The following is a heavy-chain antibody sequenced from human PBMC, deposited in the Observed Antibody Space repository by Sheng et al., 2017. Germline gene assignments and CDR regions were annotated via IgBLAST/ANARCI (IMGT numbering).Heavy chain of an antibody. V-gene: IGHV4-38-2*02. D-gene: IGHD3-3*01. Sequence: QVQLQESGPGLVKPSETLSLACTVSGFSISSGYYGGWIRQPPGKGLEWIGSFYHTGSTYYNPSLKSRVTMSVDTSKNQFSLRLSSVTAADTAVYYCARGRSYYDFWSGNNYYYYYRMDVWGQGTTVTVSS. J-gene: IGHJ6*02. CDR3: ARGRSYYDFWSGNNYYYYYRMDV. CDR2: FYHTGST. CDR1: GFSISSGYY.